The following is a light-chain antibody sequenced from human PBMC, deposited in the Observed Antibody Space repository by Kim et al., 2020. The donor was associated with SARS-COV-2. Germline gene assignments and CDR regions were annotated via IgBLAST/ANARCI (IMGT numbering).Light chain of an antibody. Sequence: GQSGTISWTGTSSDVGSYNRVSWYQQPPGTAPKLIIYEVSDRPSGVPHRFSGSKSGNTASLTISWLQTEDEADYYCSSYTSSSTLIFGGGTKVTVL. J-gene: IGLJ2*01. CDR3: SSYTSSSTLI. CDR2: EVS. CDR1: SSDVGSYNR. V-gene: IGLV2-18*02.